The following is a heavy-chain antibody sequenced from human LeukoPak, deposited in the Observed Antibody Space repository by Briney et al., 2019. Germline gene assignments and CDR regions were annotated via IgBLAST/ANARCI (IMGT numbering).Heavy chain of an antibody. CDR3: VSNYYDSSYDAFDI. Sequence: SVKVSCKASRFTFTSSAMQWVRQARGQRLEWIGWIVVGNGNTNYAQKFQERVTITRDMSTSTAYMELSSLRSEDTAAYYCVSNYYDSSYDAFDIWGQGTMVTVSS. V-gene: IGHV1-58*02. CDR2: IVVGNGNT. D-gene: IGHD3-22*01. CDR1: RFTFTSSA. J-gene: IGHJ3*02.